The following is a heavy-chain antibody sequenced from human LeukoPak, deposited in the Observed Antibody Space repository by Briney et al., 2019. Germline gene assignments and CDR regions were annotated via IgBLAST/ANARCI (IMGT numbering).Heavy chain of an antibody. CDR2: IIPIFGTA. J-gene: IGHJ5*02. CDR3: AREPGRSSSWYGNWFDP. Sequence: SVKVSCKASGYTFTSYGISWVRQAPGQGLEWMGGIIPIFGTANYAQKFQGRVTITADKSTSTAYMELRSLRSDDTAVYYCAREPGRSSSWYGNWFDPWGQGTLVTVSS. D-gene: IGHD6-13*01. CDR1: GYTFTSYG. V-gene: IGHV1-69*06.